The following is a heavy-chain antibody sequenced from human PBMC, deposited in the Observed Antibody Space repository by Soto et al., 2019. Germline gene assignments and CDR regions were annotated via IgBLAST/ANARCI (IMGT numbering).Heavy chain of an antibody. Sequence: QVQLQESGPGLVKPSQTLSLTCTVSGGSISSGDYYWSWIRQPPGKGLEWMGYIYYSGSTYYHPSLKSRVTISVDTSTNQFSLKLSSVTAADTAVYYCASGYSYGPTFDYWGQGTLVTVSS. J-gene: IGHJ4*02. D-gene: IGHD5-18*01. V-gene: IGHV4-30-4*01. CDR2: IYYSGST. CDR3: ASGYSYGPTFDY. CDR1: GGSISSGDYY.